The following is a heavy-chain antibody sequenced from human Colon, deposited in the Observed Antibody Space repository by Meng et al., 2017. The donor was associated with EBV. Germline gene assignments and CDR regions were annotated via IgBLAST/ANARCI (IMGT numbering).Heavy chain of an antibody. Sequence: RLHRQDQVPEPGKPSKNPSSPVMVSGESVRNKSKYWGWIRQPPGKGLEWIGNIYYSGRTNYNPSLTSRVAISVDTSKNQFSLRLNSVTAADSAIYSCARGDLDGDCYYCLDFWGQGALVTVSS. D-gene: IGHD2-21*02. CDR1: GESVRNKSKY. CDR2: IYYSGRT. V-gene: IGHV4-39*06. CDR3: ARGDLDGDCYYCLDF. J-gene: IGHJ4*02.